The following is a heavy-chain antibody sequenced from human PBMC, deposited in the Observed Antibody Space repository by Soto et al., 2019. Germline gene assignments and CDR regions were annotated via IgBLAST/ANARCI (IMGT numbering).Heavy chain of an antibody. Sequence: QVQLQESGPGLVKPSQTLSLTCTVSGDSLSSGGHYWSWIRQHPGKGLEWIGYIYDSVNTYYSPSLRSRVTISADMSKNQFSLNLRSVTAADTAVYYCARVDHRGYFAILTDYWGQGTLVTVSS. CDR1: GDSLSSGGHY. D-gene: IGHD3-9*01. V-gene: IGHV4-31*03. CDR2: IYDSVNT. J-gene: IGHJ4*02. CDR3: ARVDHRGYFAILTDY.